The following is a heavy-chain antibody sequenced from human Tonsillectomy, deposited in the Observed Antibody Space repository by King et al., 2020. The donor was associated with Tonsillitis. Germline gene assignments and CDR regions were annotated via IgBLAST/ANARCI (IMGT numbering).Heavy chain of an antibody. V-gene: IGHV3-30*18. CDR3: ANGGIAVACTYYYYVLDV. J-gene: IGHJ6*02. CDR2: ISYDGSNK. CDR1: GFTFSNNG. D-gene: IGHD6-19*01. Sequence: QLVQSGGGVVQPGRYLRLSCAASGFTFSNNGMQWVRQAPGKRLERGAVISYDGSNKYYADSVKGRFTISRDNSKNTLYLQMNSLRAEDTAVYYCANGGIAVACTYYYYVLDVWGLGTTVTVSS.